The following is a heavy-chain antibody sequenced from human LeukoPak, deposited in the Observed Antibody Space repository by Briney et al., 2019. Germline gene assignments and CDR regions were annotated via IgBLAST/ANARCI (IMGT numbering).Heavy chain of an antibody. CDR2: IRGNGITT. D-gene: IGHD5-24*01. CDR1: GFTFSSYG. J-gene: IGHJ4*02. Sequence: PGGSLRLSCAASGFTFSSYGMNWVRQAPGKGLEWVSGIRGNGITTHYADSVKGRFTISRDNSKNTLYLQMNNLRAEDTALYYCAKDDAWLQYNSWGQGTLVTVSS. V-gene: IGHV3-23*01. CDR3: AKDDAWLQYNS.